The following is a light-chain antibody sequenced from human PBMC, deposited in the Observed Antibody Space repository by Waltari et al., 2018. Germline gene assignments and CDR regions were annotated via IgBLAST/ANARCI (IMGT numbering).Light chain of an antibody. J-gene: IGKJ1*01. V-gene: IGKV1-5*03. Sequence: DIQMTQSPSTLSASVGDRVPLPCRASQSISSWLAWYQQKPGKAPKLLIYKASSLESGVPSRFSGSGSGTEFTLTISSLQPDDFATYYCQQYNSYPATFGQGTKVEIK. CDR1: QSISSW. CDR3: QQYNSYPAT. CDR2: KAS.